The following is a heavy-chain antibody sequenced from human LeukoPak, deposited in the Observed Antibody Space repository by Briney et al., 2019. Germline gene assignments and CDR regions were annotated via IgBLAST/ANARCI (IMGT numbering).Heavy chain of an antibody. D-gene: IGHD2-2*01. J-gene: IGHJ5*02. CDR2: IYYSGST. V-gene: IGHV4-59*08. Sequence: SETLSLTCTVSGGSISSYYWSWIRQPPGKGLEWIGYIYYSGSTYYNPSLKSRVTISVDTSKNQFSLKLSSVTAADTAVYYCARQSCSSTSCYSGSWFDPWGQGTLVTVSS. CDR1: GGSISSYY. CDR3: ARQSCSSTSCYSGSWFDP.